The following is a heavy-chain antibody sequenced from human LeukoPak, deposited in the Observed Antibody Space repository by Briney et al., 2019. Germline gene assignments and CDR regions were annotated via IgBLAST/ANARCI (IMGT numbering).Heavy chain of an antibody. J-gene: IGHJ4*02. Sequence: GGSLRLSCAASGFTFSSYGMSWVRQAPGKGLEWVSAISGSGGSTYYADSVKGRFTIFRDNSKNTLYLQMNSLRAEDTALYYCAKGIGIAVAGTSWDYWGQGTLVTVSS. D-gene: IGHD6-19*01. CDR1: GFTFSSYG. CDR2: ISGSGGST. V-gene: IGHV3-23*01. CDR3: AKGIGIAVAGTSWDY.